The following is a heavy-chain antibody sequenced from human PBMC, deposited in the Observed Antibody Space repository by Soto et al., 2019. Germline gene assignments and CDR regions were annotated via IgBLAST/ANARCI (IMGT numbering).Heavy chain of an antibody. CDR3: AKGRGALAVVSNWFDP. Sequence: EVQLVESGGGLVQPGRSLRLSCAAFGFTFEDYAMHWIRQTPGKGLEWVAGINWNSGSIGYADSVKGRFTISRDNANNSLYLQMDSLRTEDTALYFCAKGRGALAVVSNWFDPWGQGPLVTVSS. V-gene: IGHV3-9*01. CDR2: INWNSGSI. D-gene: IGHD3-22*01. CDR1: GFTFEDYA. J-gene: IGHJ5*02.